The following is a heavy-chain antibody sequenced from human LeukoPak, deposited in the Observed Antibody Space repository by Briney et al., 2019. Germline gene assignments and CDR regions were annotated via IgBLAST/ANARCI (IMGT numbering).Heavy chain of an antibody. CDR3: ATIKRGSIYGYFDF. J-gene: IGHJ4*02. Sequence: SETLSLTCTVSGVSISSHYWSWIRQPPGKGLEWIGYMFDSESTKDNPSLKRRITLSADTSKNQFSLRLSAVTAGDTAVYYCATIKRGSIYGYFDFWGQGSLVTVSS. CDR1: GVSISSHY. D-gene: IGHD5-18*01. CDR2: MFDSEST. V-gene: IGHV4-59*11.